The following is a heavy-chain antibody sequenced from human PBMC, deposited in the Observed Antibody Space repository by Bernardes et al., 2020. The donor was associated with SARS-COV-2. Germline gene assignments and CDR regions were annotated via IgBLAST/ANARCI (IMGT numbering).Heavy chain of an antibody. CDR3: ARVYCRSTSCRHEYFQR. CDR2: IYYSGST. V-gene: IGHV4-59*01. CDR1: GGSISSYY. J-gene: IGHJ1*01. D-gene: IGHD2-2*01. Sequence: SETLSLTCTVSGGSISSYYWSWIRQPPGKGLEWIGYIYYSGSTNYNPSLKSRVTISVDTSKNQFSLKLSSVTTSDTAVYYCARVYCRSTSCRHEYFQRWGHGTLVTVSS.